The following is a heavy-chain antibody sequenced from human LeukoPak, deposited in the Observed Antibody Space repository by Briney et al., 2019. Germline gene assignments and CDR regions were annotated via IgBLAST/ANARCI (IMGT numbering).Heavy chain of an antibody. V-gene: IGHV4-61*02. CDR3: ARTQEGGYFDYYYYMDV. J-gene: IGHJ6*03. CDR1: GGSISSGSYY. D-gene: IGHD3-22*01. CDR2: IYTSGGT. Sequence: SETLSLTCTVSGGSISSGSYYWSWIRQPAGKGLEWIGRIYTSGGTNYNPSLKSRVTISVDTSKNQFSLKLSSVTAADAAVYYCARTQEGGYFDYYYYMDVWGKGTTVTVSS.